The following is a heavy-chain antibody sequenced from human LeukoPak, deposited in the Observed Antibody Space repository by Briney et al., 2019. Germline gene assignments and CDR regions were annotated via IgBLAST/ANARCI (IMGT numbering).Heavy chain of an antibody. J-gene: IGHJ4*02. CDR1: GFTFSSYG. CDR3: AGDLGIVVVPAATCDY. Sequence: GGSLRLSCAASGFTFSSYGMHWVHQAPGKGLEWVAVISYDGSNKYYADSVKGRFTISRDNSKNTLYLQMNSLRAEDTAVYYCAGDLGIVVVPAATCDYWGQGTLVTVSS. CDR2: ISYDGSNK. D-gene: IGHD2-2*01. V-gene: IGHV3-30*03.